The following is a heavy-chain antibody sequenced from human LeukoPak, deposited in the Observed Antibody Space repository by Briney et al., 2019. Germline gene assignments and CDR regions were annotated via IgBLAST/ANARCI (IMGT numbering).Heavy chain of an antibody. Sequence: SQTLSLTCTVSGGSISSGDYYWSWIRQPPGKGLEWIGYIYYSGSTYYNPSLKSRVTISVDTSKNQFSLKLSSVTAADTAVYYCASTGVLNYDILPYYFDYWGQGTLVTVPS. CDR2: IYYSGST. CDR1: GGSISSGDYY. D-gene: IGHD3-9*01. V-gene: IGHV4-30-4*01. J-gene: IGHJ4*02. CDR3: ASTGVLNYDILPYYFDY.